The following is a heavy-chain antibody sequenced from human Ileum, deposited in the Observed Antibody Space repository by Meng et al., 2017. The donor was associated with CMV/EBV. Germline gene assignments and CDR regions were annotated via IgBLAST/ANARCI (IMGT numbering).Heavy chain of an antibody. CDR1: GFSLSTSGVG. J-gene: IGHJ4*02. V-gene: IGHV2-5*01. Sequence: TFSGFSLSTSGVGVGWIRQPPGKALEWLALIYWNDDKRYSPSLKSRLTITKDTSKNQVVLTMTNMDPVDTATYYCAHINSWTYYFDYWGQGTLVTVSS. CDR3: AHINSWTYYFDY. CDR2: IYWNDDK. D-gene: IGHD6-13*01.